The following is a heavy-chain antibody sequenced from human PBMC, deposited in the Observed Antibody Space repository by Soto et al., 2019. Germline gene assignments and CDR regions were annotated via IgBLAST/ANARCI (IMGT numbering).Heavy chain of an antibody. Sequence: GGSLRLSCEASGFAFSSYGMHWVRQGPGKGLEWVAVMSYEGSNIFYADSVKGRFTISRDNPTNTMYLQMNSLREEDTAVYYCVRPGRHYWSGRYYFDFWGQGTPVTVSS. CDR2: MSYEGSNI. J-gene: IGHJ4*02. D-gene: IGHD3-3*02. V-gene: IGHV3-30*03. CDR1: GFAFSSYG. CDR3: VRPGRHYWSGRYYFDF.